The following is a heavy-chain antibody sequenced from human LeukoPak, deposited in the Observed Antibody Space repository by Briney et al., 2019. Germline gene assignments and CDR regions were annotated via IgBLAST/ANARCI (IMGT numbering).Heavy chain of an antibody. J-gene: IGHJ5*02. CDR3: AKGRSAVLLWFGEFS. Sequence: GSLRLSCAAPGFTFSSYAMSWVRQAPGKGLEWVSAISGSGGSTYYADSVKGRFTISRDNSKNTLYLQMNSLRAEDTAVYYCAKGRSAVLLWFGEFSWGQGTLVTVSS. D-gene: IGHD3-10*01. CDR2: ISGSGGST. V-gene: IGHV3-23*01. CDR1: GFTFSSYA.